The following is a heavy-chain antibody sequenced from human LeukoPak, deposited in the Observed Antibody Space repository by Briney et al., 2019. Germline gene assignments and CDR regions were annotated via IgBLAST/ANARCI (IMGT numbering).Heavy chain of an antibody. J-gene: IGHJ3*02. Sequence: SETLSLTCAVYGESLNSYYWSWVRQPPGEGLEWIGEIYESGTTEYNPFLKSRVTISMVPSKQQLSLSLSSVTAADTAVYYGQLRYFDDAFDIWGQGTMVTVSS. CDR3: QLRYFDDAFDI. CDR1: GESLNSYY. D-gene: IGHD3-9*01. V-gene: IGHV4-34*01. CDR2: IYESGTT.